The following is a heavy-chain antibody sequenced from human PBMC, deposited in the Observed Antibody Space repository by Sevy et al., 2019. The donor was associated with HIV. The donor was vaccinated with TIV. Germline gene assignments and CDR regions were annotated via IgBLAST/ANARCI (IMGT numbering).Heavy chain of an antibody. V-gene: IGHV3-21*04. CDR3: ARDFTIFGVVSGIDY. J-gene: IGHJ4*02. Sequence: GGSLRLSCAASGFNFRTYSMNWVRQAPGKGLEWLSSISDDSRYIYYSYSVKGRFTISRANVKNLLFLQMNNLRVEDTAIYYCARDFTIFGVVSGIDYWGQGNLVTVSS. D-gene: IGHD3-3*01. CDR1: GFNFRTYS. CDR2: ISDDSRYI.